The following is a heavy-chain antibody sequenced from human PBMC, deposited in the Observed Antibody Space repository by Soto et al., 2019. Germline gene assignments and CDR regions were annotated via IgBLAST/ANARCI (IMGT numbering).Heavy chain of an antibody. CDR2: ISYDGSNK. D-gene: IGHD6-19*01. V-gene: IGHV3-30-3*01. CDR3: ARGTSSGWYPWFDP. J-gene: IGHJ5*02. CDR1: GFTFSSYA. Sequence: QVQLVESGGGVVQPGRSLRLSCAASGFTFSSYAMHWVRQAPGKGLEWVAVISYDGSNKYYADSVKGRFTISRDNSKNTLYLQMNGLRAEDTAVYYCARGTSSGWYPWFDPWRQGTLVTVSS.